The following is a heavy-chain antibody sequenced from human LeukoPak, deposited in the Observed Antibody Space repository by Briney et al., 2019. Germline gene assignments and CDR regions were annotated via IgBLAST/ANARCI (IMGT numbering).Heavy chain of an antibody. J-gene: IGHJ4*02. CDR2: ISSSGSTI. V-gene: IGHV3-48*03. D-gene: IGHD6-13*01. CDR3: ARERAAAGIDY. CDR1: GFTFSSYE. Sequence: GGSLRLSCAASGFTFSSYEMNWVRQAPGKGLEWVSYISSSGSTIYYADSVKGRFTISRDNAKNSLYLQMNSLRAEDTAVYYCARERAAAGIDYWGQGTLVTVSS.